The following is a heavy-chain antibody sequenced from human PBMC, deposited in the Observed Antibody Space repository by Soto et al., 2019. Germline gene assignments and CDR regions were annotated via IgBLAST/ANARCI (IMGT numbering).Heavy chain of an antibody. CDR3: ARGRNGHNYAAFDI. J-gene: IGHJ3*02. D-gene: IGHD2-2*01. Sequence: SVTLCVTWPFSGCSINNYYLSWLRQPPGKGREWIGYIYYSGPTNYNPSLNSRVSISVDTSKNQFSLNLSSVTAADTAVYYCARGRNGHNYAAFDIWGQGTMVPVSS. CDR1: GCSINNYY. V-gene: IGHV4-59*01. CDR2: IYYSGPT.